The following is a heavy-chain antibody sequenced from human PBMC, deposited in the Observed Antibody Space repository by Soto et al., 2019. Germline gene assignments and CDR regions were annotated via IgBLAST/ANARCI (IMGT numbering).Heavy chain of an antibody. CDR3: ARSIAAAEYYYYGMDV. Sequence: ASVKVSCKASGGTFSSYAISWVRQAPGQGLEWMGGIIPIFGTANYAQKFQGRVTITADESTSTAYMELSSLRSEDTAVYYCARSIAAAEYYYYGMDVWGQGTTVTVSS. D-gene: IGHD6-13*01. J-gene: IGHJ6*02. CDR2: IIPIFGTA. CDR1: GGTFSSYA. V-gene: IGHV1-69*13.